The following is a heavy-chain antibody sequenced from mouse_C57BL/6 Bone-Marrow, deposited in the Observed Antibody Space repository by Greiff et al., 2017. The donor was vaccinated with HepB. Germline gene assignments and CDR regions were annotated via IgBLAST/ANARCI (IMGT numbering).Heavy chain of an antibody. J-gene: IGHJ4*01. CDR1: GYTFTSYG. CDR3: ARYPYSNSYAMDY. CDR2: IYPRSGNT. Sequence: VQLQESGAELARPGASVKLSCKASGYTFTSYGISWVKQRTGQGLEWIGEIYPRSGNTYYNEKFKGKATLTADKSSSTAYMELRSLTSEDSAVYFCARYPYSNSYAMDYWGQGTSVTVSS. D-gene: IGHD2-5*01. V-gene: IGHV1-81*01.